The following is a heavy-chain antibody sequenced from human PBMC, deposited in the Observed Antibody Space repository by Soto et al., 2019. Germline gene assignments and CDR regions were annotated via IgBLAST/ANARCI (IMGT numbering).Heavy chain of an antibody. CDR1: GGSISSYY. J-gene: IGHJ4*02. D-gene: IGHD6-19*01. V-gene: IGHV4-59*01. CDR2: IYYSGST. Sequence: SETLSLTCTVSGGSISSYYWSWIRQPPGKGLEWIGYIYYSGSTNYNPSLKSRVTISVDTSKNQFSLKLSSVTAADTAVYYCARGDWLVRHFDYWGQGTLVTVSS. CDR3: ARGDWLVRHFDY.